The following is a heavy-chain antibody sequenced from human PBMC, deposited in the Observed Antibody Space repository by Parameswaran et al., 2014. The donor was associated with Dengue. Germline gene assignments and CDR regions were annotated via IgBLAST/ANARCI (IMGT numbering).Heavy chain of an antibody. D-gene: IGHD3-22*01. CDR3: ARGPTYYYDSSAPQGDY. CDR2: ISSNGGST. V-gene: IGHV3-64*02. Sequence: VRQAPGKGLEYVSAISSNGGSTYYADSVKGGFTISRDNSKNTLYLQMGSLRAEDMAVYYCARGPTYYYDSSAPQGDYWGQGTLVTVSS. J-gene: IGHJ4*02.